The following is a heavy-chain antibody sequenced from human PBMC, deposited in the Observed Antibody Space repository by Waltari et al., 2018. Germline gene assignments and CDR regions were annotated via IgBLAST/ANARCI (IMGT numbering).Heavy chain of an antibody. D-gene: IGHD1-26*01. CDR1: GFPFSSYS. Sequence: EVQLLESGGGLVQPGGSLRLSCAASGFPFSSYSMNWVRQAPGKGLEWVSSISSSSSYIYYADSVKGRFTISRDNAKNSLYLQMNSLRAEDTAVYYCARENGSYYAFDIWGQGTMVTVSS. CDR2: ISSSSSYI. CDR3: ARENGSYYAFDI. V-gene: IGHV3-21*01. J-gene: IGHJ3*02.